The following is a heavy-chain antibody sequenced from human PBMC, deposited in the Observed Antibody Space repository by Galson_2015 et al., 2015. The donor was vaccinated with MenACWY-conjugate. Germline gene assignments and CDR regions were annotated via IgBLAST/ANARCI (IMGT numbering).Heavy chain of an antibody. CDR2: ISSSSSTI. CDR1: GFTFSSYS. Sequence: SLRLSCAASGFTFSSYSLNWVRQAPGKGLEWISYISSSSSTICYADSVKGRFAISRDNAKNSLYLQMNSLGAEDTAVYYCARDLDIVEVPNALGNLDYWGQGTLVTVSS. J-gene: IGHJ4*02. V-gene: IGHV3-48*04. CDR3: ARDLDIVEVPNALGNLDY. D-gene: IGHD2-2*03.